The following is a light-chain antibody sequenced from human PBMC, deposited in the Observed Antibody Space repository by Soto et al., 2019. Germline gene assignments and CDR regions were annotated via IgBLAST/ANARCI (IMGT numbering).Light chain of an antibody. CDR3: QQYGSSPLT. CDR1: QSVRSSF. Sequence: EIVLTQSPGTLSLSPGERATLSCRASQSVRSSFLAWYQQKPGQAPRLLIYGASSRATGIPDRFSGSGSGTEFTLTISRLEPEDVAVYYCQQYGSSPLTFGGGTKVEIK. CDR2: GAS. V-gene: IGKV3-20*01. J-gene: IGKJ4*02.